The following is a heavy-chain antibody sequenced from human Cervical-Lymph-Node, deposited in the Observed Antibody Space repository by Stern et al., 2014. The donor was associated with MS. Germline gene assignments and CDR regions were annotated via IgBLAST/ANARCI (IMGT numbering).Heavy chain of an antibody. CDR3: ARVNTAMVWDYFDY. J-gene: IGHJ4*02. CDR1: GGSVSSGSYY. Sequence: QLQLQESGPGLVKPSETLSLTCTVSGGSVSSGSYYWSWIRQPPGKGREWIGYIYYSGSTNYNPSLKSRVTISVDTSKNQFSLKLSSVTAADTAVYYCARVNTAMVWDYFDYWGQGTLVTVSS. CDR2: IYYSGST. D-gene: IGHD5-18*01. V-gene: IGHV4-61*01.